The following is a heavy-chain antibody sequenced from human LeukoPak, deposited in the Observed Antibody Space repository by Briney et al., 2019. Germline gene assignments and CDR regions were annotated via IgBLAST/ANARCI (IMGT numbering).Heavy chain of an antibody. J-gene: IGHJ4*02. CDR3: ARNFDY. CDR2: INHSGST. V-gene: IGHV4-34*01. CDR1: GGSFSGYY. Sequence: SETLSLTCAVYGGSFSGYYWSWIRQPPGKGLEWIGEINHSGSTNYNPSLKSRVTISVDTSKNQFSLKLSSVAAADTAVYYCARNFDYWGQGTLVTVSS.